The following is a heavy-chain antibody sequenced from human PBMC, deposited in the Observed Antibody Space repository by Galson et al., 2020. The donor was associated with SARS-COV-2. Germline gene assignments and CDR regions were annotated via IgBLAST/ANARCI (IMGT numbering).Heavy chain of an antibody. D-gene: IGHD2-15*01. V-gene: IGHV4-4*02. Sequence: SETLSLTCAVSGGSIRSSNWWSWVRQPPGKGLEWIGEIYHSGSTNYNPSLKSRVTISVDKSKNQFSLKLSSVTAADTAVYYCARDLKYCSGGSCYHTIDYWGQGTLVTVSS. J-gene: IGHJ4*02. CDR3: ARDLKYCSGGSCYHTIDY. CDR1: GGSIRSSNW. CDR2: IYHSGST.